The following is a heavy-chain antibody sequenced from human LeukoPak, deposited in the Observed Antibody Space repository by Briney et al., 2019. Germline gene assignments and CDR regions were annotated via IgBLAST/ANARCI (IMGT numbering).Heavy chain of an antibody. CDR2: INHNGNVN. Sequence: GGSLRLSCAASGFTFSSYWMNWARQAPGKGLEWVASINHNGNVNYYVDSVKGRFTISRDNAKNSLYLQMSNLRAEDTAVYFCARGGDLDVWGQGATVTVSS. CDR3: ARGGDLDV. J-gene: IGHJ6*02. D-gene: IGHD2-21*01. CDR1: GFTFSSYW. V-gene: IGHV3-7*03.